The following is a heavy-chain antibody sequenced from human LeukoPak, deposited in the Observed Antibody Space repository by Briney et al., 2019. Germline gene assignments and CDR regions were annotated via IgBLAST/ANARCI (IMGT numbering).Heavy chain of an antibody. CDR1: GGSFSGYY. D-gene: IGHD3-22*01. CDR2: INHSGST. Sequence: SETLSLTCAVYGGSFSGYYWSWIRRPPGKGLEWIGEINHSGSTNYNPSLKSRVTISVDTSKNQFSLKLSSVTAADTAVYYCARARSAYYDSSGTRGPLTYWGQGTLVTVSS. CDR3: ARARSAYYDSSGTRGPLTY. J-gene: IGHJ4*02. V-gene: IGHV4-34*01.